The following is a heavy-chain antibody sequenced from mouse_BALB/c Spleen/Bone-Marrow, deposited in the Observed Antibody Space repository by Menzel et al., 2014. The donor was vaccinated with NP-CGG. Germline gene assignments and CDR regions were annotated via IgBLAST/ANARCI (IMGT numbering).Heavy chain of an antibody. CDR1: GYAFSNNW. V-gene: IGHV1-80*01. CDR3: HYFGSDYYVMDY. Sequence: QVHVKQPGAEMVRPGSSVKISCKASGYAFSNNWMNWMKQRPGQGLEWIGQIYPGDGDTNYNGKFKGKATLTADKSSSIAYMQLSSLTSEDSAVYFCHYFGSDYYVMDYWGQGTSVTVSS. J-gene: IGHJ4*01. D-gene: IGHD1-1*01. CDR2: IYPGDGDT.